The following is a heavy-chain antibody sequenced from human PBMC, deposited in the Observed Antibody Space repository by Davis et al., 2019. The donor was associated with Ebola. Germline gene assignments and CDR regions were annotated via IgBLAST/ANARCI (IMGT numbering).Heavy chain of an antibody. CDR2: IKSKTDGGTT. CDR3: AKAGSEVPAARTYYYYYYYMDV. V-gene: IGHV3-15*01. J-gene: IGHJ6*03. D-gene: IGHD2-2*01. CDR1: GFTFSSYA. Sequence: PGGSLRLSCAASGFTFSSYAMSWVRQAPGKGLEWVGRIKSKTDGGTTDSAAPVKGRFTISRDNAKNTLYLQMNSLRAEDTAVYYCAKAGSEVPAARTYYYYYYYMDVWGKGTTVTVSS.